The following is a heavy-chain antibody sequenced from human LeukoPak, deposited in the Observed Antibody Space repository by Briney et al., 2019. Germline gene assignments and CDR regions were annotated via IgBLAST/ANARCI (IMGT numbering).Heavy chain of an antibody. J-gene: IGHJ4*02. CDR2: IYNGGST. Sequence: GGSLRLSCAASGFTVSSNYMSWVRQAPGKGLEWVSIIYNGGSTYYADSVKGRFTISRDNSKNTLYIQMNSLRAEDTAVYYCARGGNGPFYYWGQGTLVTVSS. V-gene: IGHV3-53*01. CDR1: GFTVSSNY. CDR3: ARGGNGPFYY. D-gene: IGHD3-16*01.